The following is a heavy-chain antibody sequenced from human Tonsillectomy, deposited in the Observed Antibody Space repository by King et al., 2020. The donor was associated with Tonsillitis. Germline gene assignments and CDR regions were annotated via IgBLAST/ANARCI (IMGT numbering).Heavy chain of an antibody. D-gene: IGHD6-13*01. CDR3: ARLPRPTSSCVAFDF. CDR1: GGSISSYY. V-gene: IGHV4-59*01. Sequence: VQLQESGPGLVKPSETLSLTCTVSGGSISSYYWSWIRQPPGKGLEWIGYIYYSGSTNYNPSLKSRVTISVDTSKNQFPLKLRSVTAAATAVYYCARLPRPTSSCVAFDFWGQGTLVTVSS. J-gene: IGHJ3*01. CDR2: IYYSGST.